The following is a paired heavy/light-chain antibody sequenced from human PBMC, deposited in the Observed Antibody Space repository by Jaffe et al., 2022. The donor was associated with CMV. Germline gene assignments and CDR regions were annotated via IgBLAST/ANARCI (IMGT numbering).Light chain of an antibody. CDR2: RDN. CDR1: VSNVGRNF. J-gene: IGLJ2*01. V-gene: IGLV1-47*01. CDR3: AVWDDSLSGHVV. Sequence: QSVLTQPPSASGTPGQRVTISCSGSVSNVGRNFVHWYRQLPGTAPKLLIYRDNQRPSGIPDRFSGSKSGASASLAISGLRSEDEAEYYCAVWDDSLSGHVVFGGGTKLTVL.
Heavy chain of an antibody. J-gene: IGHJ6*02. CDR2: IYYTEST. D-gene: IGHD3-22*01. V-gene: IGHV4-39*01. Sequence: QLQLQESGPGLVKPSETLSLTCTVSGGSIRSGTDFWGWIRQPPGKGLEWIGIIYYTESTYYNPSLKSRVTMSVDTSKNQFSLQLTSVTAADTAVYYCARHSLIITMIDVKAFDDGMDVWGQGTSVTVSS. CDR3: ARHSLIITMIDVKAFDDGMDV. CDR1: GGSIRSGTDF.